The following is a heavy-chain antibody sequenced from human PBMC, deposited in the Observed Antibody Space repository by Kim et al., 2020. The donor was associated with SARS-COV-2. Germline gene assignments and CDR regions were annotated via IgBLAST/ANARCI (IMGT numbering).Heavy chain of an antibody. D-gene: IGHD3-9*01. CDR2: IYYSGST. Sequence: SETLSLTCTVSGGSISSYYWSWIQQPPGKGLEWIGYIYYSGSTNYNPSLKSRVTISVDTSKNQFSLKLSSVTAADTAVYYCARGPDYDILTGYSTPFDYWGQGTLVTVSS. CDR1: GGSISSYY. V-gene: IGHV4-59*13. CDR3: ARGPDYDILTGYSTPFDY. J-gene: IGHJ4*02.